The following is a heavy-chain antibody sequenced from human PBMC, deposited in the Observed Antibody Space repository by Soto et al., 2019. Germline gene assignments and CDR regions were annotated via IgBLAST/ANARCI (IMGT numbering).Heavy chain of an antibody. D-gene: IGHD6-6*01. Sequence: QVQLVQSGAEVKKPGASVKVSCKASGYTFTSYYMHWVRQAPGQGLEWMGIINPSGGSTSYAQKFQGRVTMTRDTSTSTVYMELSSLRSEDTAVYYCAREGGIAARAYYYYGMDVWDQGTTVTVSS. CDR1: GYTFTSYY. CDR3: AREGGIAARAYYYYGMDV. V-gene: IGHV1-46*01. CDR2: INPSGGST. J-gene: IGHJ6*02.